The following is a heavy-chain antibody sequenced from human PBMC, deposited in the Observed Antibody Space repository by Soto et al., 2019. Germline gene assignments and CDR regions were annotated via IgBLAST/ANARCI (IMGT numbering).Heavy chain of an antibody. J-gene: IGHJ4*02. CDR1: GYRFTTYW. Sequence: PGESLKISCKASGYRFTTYWIGWVRQMPGKGLEWMGIIYPGDSDTRYSPSFQGQVTISADKYISTAYLQWSGLKASDTAIYYCARRDSSSSGLDYWGQGTLVTVSS. CDR2: IYPGDSDT. V-gene: IGHV5-51*01. D-gene: IGHD6-6*01. CDR3: ARRDSSSSGLDY.